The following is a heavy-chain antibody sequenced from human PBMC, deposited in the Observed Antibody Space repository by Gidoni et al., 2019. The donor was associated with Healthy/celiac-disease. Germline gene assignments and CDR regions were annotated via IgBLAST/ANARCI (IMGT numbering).Heavy chain of an antibody. Sequence: QVQLQQWGAGLLKPSETLSLTCAVYGGSFSGYYWSWIRQPPGEGLEWIGEINHRGSTNYNPSLKSRVTISVDTSKNQFSLKLSSVTAADTAVYYCARGRYSSSLGAFDIWGQGTMVTVSS. J-gene: IGHJ3*02. CDR1: GGSFSGYY. V-gene: IGHV4-34*01. D-gene: IGHD6-13*01. CDR3: ARGRYSSSLGAFDI. CDR2: INHRGST.